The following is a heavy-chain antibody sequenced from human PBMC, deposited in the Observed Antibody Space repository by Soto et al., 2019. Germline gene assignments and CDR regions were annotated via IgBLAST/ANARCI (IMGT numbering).Heavy chain of an antibody. CDR2: IDYIGRA. J-gene: IGHJ5*02. D-gene: IGHD3-22*01. CDR3: ARVGPWVPYYYDSSPYTFENWFDP. V-gene: IGHV4-31*03. CDR1: GGSISSDNYF. Sequence: LSLTCTVSGGSISSDNYFWSWIRQHPGKGLEWIGYIDYIGRAYYNPSLKSRVTTSVDTSKNQFSLRLSSVTVADTATYYCARVGPWVPYYYDSSPYTFENWFDPWGQGTLVTVSS.